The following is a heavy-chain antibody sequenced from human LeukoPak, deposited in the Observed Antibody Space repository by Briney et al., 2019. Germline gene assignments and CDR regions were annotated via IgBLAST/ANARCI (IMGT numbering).Heavy chain of an antibody. CDR3: ALNSGYYSD. CDR2: ISYDGSNK. J-gene: IGHJ4*02. Sequence: GGSLRLSCAASGFTFSSYGMHWVRQAPGKGLEWVAVISYDGSNKYYADSVKGRFTISRDNSKNTLYLQMNSLRAEDTAVYYCALNSGYYSDWGQGTLVTVSS. D-gene: IGHD3-22*01. V-gene: IGHV3-30*03. CDR1: GFTFSSYG.